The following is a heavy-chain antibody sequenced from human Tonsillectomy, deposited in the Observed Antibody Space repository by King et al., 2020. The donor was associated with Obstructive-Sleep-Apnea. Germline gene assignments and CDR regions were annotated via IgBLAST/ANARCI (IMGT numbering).Heavy chain of an antibody. V-gene: IGHV4-59*01. J-gene: IGHJ4*02. CDR3: ARVGPNDSWSGYSTYYFDY. D-gene: IGHD3-3*01. CDR2: IYYSGST. Sequence: VQLQESGPGLVKPSETLSLTCTVSGGSISSYYWSWIRQPPGKGLEWIGYIYYSGSTNYNPSLKSRVTISVDTSKNQFSLKLSSVTAADTAVYYCARVGPNDSWSGYSTYYFDYWGQGTLVTVSS. CDR1: GGSISSYY.